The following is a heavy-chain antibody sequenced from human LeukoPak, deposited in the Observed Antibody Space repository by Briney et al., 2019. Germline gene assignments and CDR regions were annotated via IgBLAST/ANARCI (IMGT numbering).Heavy chain of an antibody. V-gene: IGHV3-23*01. J-gene: IGHJ5*01. CDR2: ILNSGDTK. CDR3: AKDGLRGYDFDF. Sequence: GGSLRPSCAASGFTFRSHAMSWVRQAPGKGLEWVSNILNSGDTKYYADSVKGRFIVSRDNSKNTLYLQMDRLRVDDTAVYYCAKDGLRGYDFDFWGPGTLVTVSS. CDR1: GFTFRSHA. D-gene: IGHD5-12*01.